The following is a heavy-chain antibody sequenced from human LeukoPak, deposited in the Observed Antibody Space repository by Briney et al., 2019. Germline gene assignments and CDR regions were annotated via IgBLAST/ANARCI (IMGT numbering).Heavy chain of an antibody. CDR3: AKGQELDDGVFDS. Sequence: VGSLRLSCAASGFTFMSIAMTWVRQAPGGGLEWGSRIRRDGDTTYNADSVKGRFTISRENSKNTLYLQMNRLRVDDTAIYYRAKGQELDDGVFDSWGQGTLVTVYS. D-gene: IGHD1-1*01. J-gene: IGHJ4*02. CDR1: GFTFMSIA. CDR2: IRRDGDTT. V-gene: IGHV3-23*01.